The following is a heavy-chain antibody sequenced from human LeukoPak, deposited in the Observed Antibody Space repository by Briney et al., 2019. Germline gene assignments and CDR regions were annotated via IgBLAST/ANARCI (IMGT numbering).Heavy chain of an antibody. Sequence: MPSETLSLTCTVSGGSISSYCWSWIRQPAGKGLEWIGRIYTSGSTNYNPSLKSRVTMSVDTSKNQFSLKLSSVTAADTAVYYCARVPGIAVAGSYYYGMDVWGQGTTVTVSS. V-gene: IGHV4-4*07. CDR1: GGSISSYC. D-gene: IGHD6-19*01. CDR2: IYTSGST. J-gene: IGHJ6*02. CDR3: ARVPGIAVAGSYYYGMDV.